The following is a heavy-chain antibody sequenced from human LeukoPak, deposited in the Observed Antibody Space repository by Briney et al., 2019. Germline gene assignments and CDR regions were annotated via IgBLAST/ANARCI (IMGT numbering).Heavy chain of an antibody. CDR1: GFPFSSYS. D-gene: IGHD5-12*01. Sequence: HSGGSLRLSCAASGFPFSSYSMNWVRQAPGKGLEWVSYSSSNSSTIYYADSVKGRFTISRDNAKNSLYLQMNSLRAEDTAVYYCARGDSGYDSYHDAFDIWGQGTMVTVSS. CDR3: ARGDSGYDSYHDAFDI. J-gene: IGHJ3*02. V-gene: IGHV3-48*04. CDR2: SSSNSSTI.